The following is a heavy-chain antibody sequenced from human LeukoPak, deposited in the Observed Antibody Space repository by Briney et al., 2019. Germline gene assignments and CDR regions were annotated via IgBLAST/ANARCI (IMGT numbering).Heavy chain of an antibody. Sequence: GGSLRLSCIASRFTFSNYWMSWVRQAPRKGPEWVAHINQDGSGKHYVGSVKGRFTISRDNAKNSLYLQMNNLRAEDTAVYYCARAPYGSGSSYYFDDWGQGTLVTVSS. V-gene: IGHV3-7*03. J-gene: IGHJ4*02. CDR1: RFTFSNYW. CDR3: ARAPYGSGSSYYFDD. D-gene: IGHD3-10*01. CDR2: INQDGSGK.